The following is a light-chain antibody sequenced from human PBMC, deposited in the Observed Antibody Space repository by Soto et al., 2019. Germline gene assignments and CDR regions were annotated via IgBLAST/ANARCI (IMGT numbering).Light chain of an antibody. CDR2: GGS. J-gene: IGKJ4*01. Sequence: EIVLTQSPGPLSLSPGERANISCRASQSVSSTYFAWYQQKHGQSPRLLIYGGSNRASGIPDRFSGSGSGTDFSLTISRLEPEDFAVYVCQQYCSALSFGGGTKVEIK. CDR1: QSVSSTY. V-gene: IGKV3-20*01. CDR3: QQYCSALS.